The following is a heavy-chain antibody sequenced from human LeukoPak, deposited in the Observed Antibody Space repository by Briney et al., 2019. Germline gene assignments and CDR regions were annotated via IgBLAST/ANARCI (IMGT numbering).Heavy chain of an antibody. J-gene: IGHJ4*02. V-gene: IGHV3-30*18. D-gene: IGHD4-17*01. Sequence: GRSQRLSCAASGFTFSSYGMHWVRQAPAKGLEWVAIISYDGSNKYYADSVKGRFTISRDNSKKTLYLQMNSLRAEDTAVYYCAKSTTVTQRGYFDYWGQGTLVTVSS. CDR1: GFTFSSYG. CDR3: AKSTTVTQRGYFDY. CDR2: ISYDGSNK.